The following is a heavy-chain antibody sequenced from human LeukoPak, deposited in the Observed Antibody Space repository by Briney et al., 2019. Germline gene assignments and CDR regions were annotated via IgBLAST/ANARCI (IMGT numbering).Heavy chain of an antibody. J-gene: IGHJ3*01. D-gene: IGHD6-6*01. CDR3: GRVGGRSKAAKGDAFV. V-gene: IGHV3-21*01. CDR1: GFTFSSYS. Sequence: GGSLRLSCAASGFTFSSYSMNWVRQAPGKGLEWVSSISSGSTYMYYADSVKGRFTISRDNAQNSMYLQMNSLRAEDTAVYYCGRVGGRSKAAKGDAFVWGQGTMVVVSS. CDR2: ISSGSTYM.